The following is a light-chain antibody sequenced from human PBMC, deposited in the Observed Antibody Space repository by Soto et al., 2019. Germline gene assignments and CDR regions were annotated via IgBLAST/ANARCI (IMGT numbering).Light chain of an antibody. CDR3: CSYAAYVV. Sequence: QSALTQPASVSGSPGQSITISCTGTSSDVGSYNLVSWYQQHPGKAPKLMIYEGSKRPSGVSNRFSGSKSGNTASLTIYGLQAEDEADYYCCSYAAYVVFGGGTKVTVL. CDR1: SSDVGSYNL. J-gene: IGLJ2*01. V-gene: IGLV2-23*01. CDR2: EGS.